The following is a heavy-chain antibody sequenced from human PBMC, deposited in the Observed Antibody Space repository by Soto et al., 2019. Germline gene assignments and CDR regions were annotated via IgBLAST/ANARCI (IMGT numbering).Heavy chain of an antibody. D-gene: IGHD3-10*01. CDR2: ISYDGSNK. CDR3: ARDPTSITMVRGSFDY. Sequence: PVGSLRLSCAASGFTFSSYARHWVRQAPGKGLEWVAVISYDGSNKYYADSVKGRFTISRDNSKNTLYLQMNSLRAEDTAVYYCARDPTSITMVRGSFDYWGQGTLVTVSS. V-gene: IGHV3-30-3*01. CDR1: GFTFSSYA. J-gene: IGHJ4*02.